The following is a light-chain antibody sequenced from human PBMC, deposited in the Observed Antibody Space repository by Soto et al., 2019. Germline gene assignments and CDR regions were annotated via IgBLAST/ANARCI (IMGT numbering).Light chain of an antibody. CDR2: GAF. J-gene: IGKJ2*01. CDR1: QSVNSK. Sequence: IVMTQSPATLSVSPGERATLSCRASQSVNSKVAWYQQKPGQAPRLLMYGAFTRAAGIPDRFGGSGSATEFTLTISSLQSEDSAVYYCQQYGNWPLYTFGQGTKLEIK. CDR3: QQYGNWPLYT. V-gene: IGKV3-15*01.